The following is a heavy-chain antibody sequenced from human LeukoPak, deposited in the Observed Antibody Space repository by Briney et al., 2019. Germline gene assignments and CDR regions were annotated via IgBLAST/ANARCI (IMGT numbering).Heavy chain of an antibody. Sequence: GGSLRLSCAASGFTFSSYSMSWVRQAPGKGLEWVSYFTSSSTIYYADSVKGRFTISRDNSKNTLYLQMNSLRAEDTAVYYCAKDHRENFVVVPAAPDYWGQGTLVTVSS. CDR1: GFTFSSYS. CDR3: AKDHRENFVVVPAAPDY. CDR2: FTSSSTI. D-gene: IGHD2-2*01. J-gene: IGHJ4*02. V-gene: IGHV3-48*01.